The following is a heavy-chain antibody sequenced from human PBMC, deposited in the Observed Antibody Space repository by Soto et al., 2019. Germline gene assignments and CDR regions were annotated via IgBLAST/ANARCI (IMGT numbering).Heavy chain of an antibody. J-gene: IGHJ4*02. D-gene: IGHD3-9*01. CDR1: GFTFSSYS. CDR2: ISSSSSYI. CDR3: AREALDYDILTGPYYFDY. V-gene: IGHV3-21*01. Sequence: PGGSLRLSCAASGFTFSSYSMNWVRQAPGKGLEWVSSISSSSSYIYYADSVKGRFTISRDNAKNSLYLQMNSLRAEDTAVYYCAREALDYDILTGPYYFDYWGQGTLVTVSS.